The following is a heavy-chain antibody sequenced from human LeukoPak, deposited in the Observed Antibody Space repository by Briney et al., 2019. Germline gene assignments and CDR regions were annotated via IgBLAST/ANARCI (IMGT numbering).Heavy chain of an antibody. CDR2: ISSSGCV. CDR3: ARIPLGYSGANYFDN. V-gene: IGHV4-61*01. Sequence: SETLFLSCTVSRGSFSGSIRSYFWSWLWQPLGKGLGWIGYISSSGCVNDIPSLSSLVNISVDTSKNQFFLNLSSVSTADTAVYYCARIPLGYSGANYFDNWGQGTLVTVS. D-gene: IGHD5-12*01. CDR1: RGSFSGSIRSYF. J-gene: IGHJ4*02.